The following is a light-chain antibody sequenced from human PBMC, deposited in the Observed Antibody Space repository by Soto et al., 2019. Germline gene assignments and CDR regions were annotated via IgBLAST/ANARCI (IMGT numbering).Light chain of an antibody. J-gene: IGKJ5*01. V-gene: IGKV3-15*01. Sequence: EIVRTQSRGTLSVCAGEGATRFCRASQSVRTKLAWYQRRAGQDPRLLMHGAHNRATGIPDRFSGSGSGTEFTLYISSLQSEDFAVYYCQQHNSWPPITVGQGTRRGSK. CDR1: QSVRTK. CDR2: GAH. CDR3: QQHNSWPPIT.